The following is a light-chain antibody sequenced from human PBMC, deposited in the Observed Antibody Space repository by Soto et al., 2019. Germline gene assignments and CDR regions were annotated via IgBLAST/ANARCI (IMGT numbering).Light chain of an antibody. V-gene: IGKV1-9*01. J-gene: IGKJ5*01. CDR3: QQLNSYPIT. CDR2: AAS. Sequence: DIQLTQSPSFLSASVGDRVTITCRASQGISSYLAWHQQKPGKAPQLLIYAASTLQSGVPSRFSGRGSGTEFTLTISSLQPEDSATYYCQQLNSYPITFGQGTRLEIK. CDR1: QGISSY.